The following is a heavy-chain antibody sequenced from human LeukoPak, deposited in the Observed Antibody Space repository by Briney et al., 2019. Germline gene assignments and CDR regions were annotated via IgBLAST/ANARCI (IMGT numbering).Heavy chain of an antibody. Sequence: SETLSLTCTVSGGSISSYYWSWIWQPPGKGLEWIGYIYYSGSTNYNPSLKSRVTISVDTSKNQFSLKLSSVTAADTAVYYCARDEDAKLDPWGQGTLVTVSS. V-gene: IGHV4-59*01. CDR2: IYYSGST. CDR1: GGSISSYY. CDR3: ARDEDAKLDP. J-gene: IGHJ5*02.